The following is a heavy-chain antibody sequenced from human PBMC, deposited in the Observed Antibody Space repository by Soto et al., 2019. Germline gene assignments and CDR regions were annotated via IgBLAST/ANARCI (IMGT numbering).Heavy chain of an antibody. CDR3: ARGITQGYDY. D-gene: IGHD3-16*01. CDR2: MSPNSGNT. J-gene: IGHJ4*02. V-gene: IGHV1-8*01. Sequence: QVQLVQSGAEVEKPGASVKVSCRPSGYTFTTFDINWVRQAPGQGLEWMGWMSPNSGNTGYAQKFQGRVVMTRDTAISTAYMELRSLTSEDTAVYHCARGITQGYDYWGQGTLVTVSS. CDR1: GYTFTTFD.